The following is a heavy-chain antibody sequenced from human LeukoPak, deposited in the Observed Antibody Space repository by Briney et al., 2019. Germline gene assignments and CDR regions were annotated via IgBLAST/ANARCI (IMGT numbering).Heavy chain of an antibody. CDR3: ARHIRHRAVAQYFDY. D-gene: IGHD6-19*01. J-gene: IGHJ4*02. V-gene: IGHV4-39*01. Sequence: SETLSLICTVSDGSIISVSSYWGWIRQPPGKGLEWIGSMYYDGSTFYNASLKSRVIMSVDTSKNQFSLNLNSVSAADTAVYYCARHIRHRAVAQYFDYWGQGTLVTVSS. CDR2: MYYDGST. CDR1: DGSIISVSSY.